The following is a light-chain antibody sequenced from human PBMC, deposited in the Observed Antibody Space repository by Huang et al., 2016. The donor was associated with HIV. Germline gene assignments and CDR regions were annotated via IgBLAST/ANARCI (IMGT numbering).Light chain of an antibody. CDR2: EVS. CDR1: QSLLHSDGKIH. Sequence: DLVMTQTPLSLSVTPGQPASISCKSGQSLLHSDGKIHLSWYLQRPGQSPHLLIYEVSNRFSGVADRFSGSGAGTDFTLKISRVEAEDVGVYYCMQSTQLPFTFGPGTKVDLK. CDR3: MQSTQLPFT. J-gene: IGKJ3*01. V-gene: IGKV2D-29*02.